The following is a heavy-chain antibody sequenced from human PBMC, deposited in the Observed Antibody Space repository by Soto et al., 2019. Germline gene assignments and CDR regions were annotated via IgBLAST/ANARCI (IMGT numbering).Heavy chain of an antibody. J-gene: IGHJ6*02. CDR1: GFTFSSSG. Sequence: LRLSCTASGFTFSSSGIHWVRQAPGKGLEWVAVISYDGSNKFYIDSVKGRFTVSRDNSKNTLYLQMSSLRAEDTAVYYCAKDRQADFWRLPSPMDVWGQGTTVTVSS. CDR3: AKDRQADFWRLPSPMDV. V-gene: IGHV3-30*18. D-gene: IGHD3-3*01. CDR2: ISYDGSNK.